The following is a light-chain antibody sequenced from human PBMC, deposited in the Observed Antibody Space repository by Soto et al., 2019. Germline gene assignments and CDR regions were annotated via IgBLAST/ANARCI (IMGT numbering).Light chain of an antibody. CDR2: TAS. Sequence: DIQLTQSPSTLSASVGDRVTITCRASQSISYWLAWYGQKAGKAPKLLIYTASNLNSGVPSRFSGSRSGTEFTLPISSLQPDDCATYHCQQYDGYSGLTFGGGTKVEIK. CDR1: QSISYW. J-gene: IGKJ4*01. CDR3: QQYDGYSGLT. V-gene: IGKV1-5*03.